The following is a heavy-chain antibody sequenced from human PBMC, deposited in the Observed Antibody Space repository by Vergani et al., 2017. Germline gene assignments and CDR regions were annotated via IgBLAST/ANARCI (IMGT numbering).Heavy chain of an antibody. J-gene: IGHJ6*03. Sequence: QVTLKESGPVLVKPTETLTLTCTVSGFSLSNARMGVSWIRQPPGKALEWLAHIFSNDEKSYSTSLKSRLTISKDTSKSQVVLTMTNMDPVDTATYYCARMIHCSSTSCQGHFSYYYYYYYMDVWGPGTTVTVSS. D-gene: IGHD2-2*01. V-gene: IGHV2-26*01. CDR3: ARMIHCSSTSCQGHFSYYYYYYYMDV. CDR2: IFSNDEK. CDR1: GFSLSNARMG.